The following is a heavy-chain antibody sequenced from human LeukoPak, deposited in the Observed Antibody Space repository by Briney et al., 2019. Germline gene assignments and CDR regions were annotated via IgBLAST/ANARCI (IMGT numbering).Heavy chain of an antibody. D-gene: IGHD1-26*01. V-gene: IGHV4-4*07. CDR3: ARVLSSGVNYYYYMDV. J-gene: IGHJ6*03. CDR2: IYTSGST. Sequence: KPSETLSLTCTVSGGSISSYYWSWIRQPAGKGLEWIGRIYTSGSTNYNPSLKSRVTMSVDTSKNQFSLKLSSVTAADTAVYYCARVLSSGVNYYYYMDVWGKGTTVTVSS. CDR1: GGSISSYY.